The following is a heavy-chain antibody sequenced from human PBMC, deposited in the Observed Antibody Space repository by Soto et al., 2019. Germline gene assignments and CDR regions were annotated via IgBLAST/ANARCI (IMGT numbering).Heavy chain of an antibody. CDR2: IIPIFGTA. CDR3: ARSVWSPWYFDY. V-gene: IGHV1-69*13. Sequence: SVKVSCKASGGTFSSYAISWVRQPPGQGLEWMGGIIPIFGTANYAQKFQGRVTITADESTSTAYMELSSLRSEDTAVYYCARSVWSPWYFDYWGQGTLVTVSS. CDR1: GGTFSSYA. D-gene: IGHD3-16*01. J-gene: IGHJ4*02.